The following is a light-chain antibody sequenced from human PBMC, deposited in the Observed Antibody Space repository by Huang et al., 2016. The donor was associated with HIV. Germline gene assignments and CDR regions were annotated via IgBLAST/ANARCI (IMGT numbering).Light chain of an antibody. J-gene: IGKJ1*01. CDR1: QDIGNF. CDR2: ASS. Sequence: DIQMTQSPASLSASTGVRVTITCRASQDIGNFVAWFQQKPGKVPRLLIYASSILQSGVPSRFSGRGSGTDFTLTITNCQPEDIATYYCQRYDSAPRAFGRGTKVDLK. V-gene: IGKV1-27*01. CDR3: QRYDSAPRA.